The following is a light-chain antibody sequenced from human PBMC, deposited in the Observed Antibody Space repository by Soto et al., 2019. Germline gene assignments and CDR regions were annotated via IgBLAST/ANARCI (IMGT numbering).Light chain of an antibody. CDR2: GAS. J-gene: IGKJ1*01. Sequence: EFVLTRSHGPLSLSPSARATLFCGARQRVISRYLAWYQQKPGQAPRRLIYGASSRATGIPDRFSGSGSGTDFTLTISRLESEDFAVYYCQQYGSSPWTFGQGTKVDIK. V-gene: IGKV3-20*01. CDR3: QQYGSSPWT. CDR1: QRVISRY.